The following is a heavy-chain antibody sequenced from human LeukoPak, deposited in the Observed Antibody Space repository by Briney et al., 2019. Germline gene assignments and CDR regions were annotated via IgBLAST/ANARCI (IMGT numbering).Heavy chain of an antibody. CDR3: ARHVSTASAARGFDI. Sequence: GESLQISCKGSGYGFTSYWVAWVRQMPGKGLEWMGIIYPRDSDTRYSPSFQGQVTISADKSINTAYLQWSGLKASDTAVYYCARHVSTASAARGFDIWGQGTMVTVSS. D-gene: IGHD2-15*01. CDR1: GYGFTSYW. CDR2: IYPRDSDT. V-gene: IGHV5-51*01. J-gene: IGHJ3*02.